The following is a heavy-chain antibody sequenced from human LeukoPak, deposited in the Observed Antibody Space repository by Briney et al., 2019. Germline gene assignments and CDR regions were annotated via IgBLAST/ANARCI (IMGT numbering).Heavy chain of an antibody. CDR2: IYYSGST. D-gene: IGHD2-21*02. Sequence: PSETLSLTCTVSGGSISSYYWSWIRQPPGKGLEWIGYIYYSGSTNYNPSLKSRVTISVDTSKNQFSLKLSSVTAADTAVCYCARDTVVTATGRWFDPWGQGTLVTVSS. CDR1: GGSISSYY. V-gene: IGHV4-59*01. CDR3: ARDTVVTATGRWFDP. J-gene: IGHJ5*02.